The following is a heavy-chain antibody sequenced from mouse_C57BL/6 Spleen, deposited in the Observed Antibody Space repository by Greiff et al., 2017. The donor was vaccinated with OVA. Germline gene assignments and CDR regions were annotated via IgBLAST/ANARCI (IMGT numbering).Heavy chain of an antibody. CDR3: EKWGPDGYDY. D-gene: IGHD2-3*01. Sequence: DVHLVESGGGLVKPGGSLKLSCEASGFTFSSYAMSWVRQTPEKRLEWVATISDGGSYTYYPDNVKGRFTISRHNAKNTPYKQMIHLMSEATAMYYCEKWGPDGYDYWGQGTTVTVSS. CDR2: ISDGGSYT. CDR1: GFTFSSYA. J-gene: IGHJ2*01. V-gene: IGHV5-4*01.